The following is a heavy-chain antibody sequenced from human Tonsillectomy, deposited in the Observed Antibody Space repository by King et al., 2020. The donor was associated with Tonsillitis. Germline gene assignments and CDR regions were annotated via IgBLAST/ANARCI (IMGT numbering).Heavy chain of an antibody. CDR2: ISWKRGSI. CDR3: VKDIKGYSGYDSTIDY. V-gene: IGHV3-9*01. Sequence: VQLVESGGGLVQPGRSLRLSCAASGFTFDDYAMHWVRPAPGKGLEWVSGISWKRGSIGYADSVKGRFTISRDNAKNSLYLQMNSLRTEDTALYYCVKDIKGYSGYDSTIDYWGQGTLVTVSS. J-gene: IGHJ4*02. D-gene: IGHD5-12*01. CDR1: GFTFDDYA.